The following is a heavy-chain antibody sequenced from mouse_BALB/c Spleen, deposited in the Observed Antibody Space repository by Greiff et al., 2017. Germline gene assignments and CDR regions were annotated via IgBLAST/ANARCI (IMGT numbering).Heavy chain of an antibody. CDR2: IDPETGGT. CDR1: GYTFTDYE. J-gene: IGHJ4*01. Sequence: QVQLQQSGAELVRPGASVTLSCKASGYTFTDYEMHWVKQTPVHGLEWIGAIDPETGGTAYNQKFKGKATLTADKSSSTAYMELRSLTSEDSAVYYCTRYYAMDYWGQGTSVTVSS. V-gene: IGHV1-15*01. CDR3: TRYYAMDY.